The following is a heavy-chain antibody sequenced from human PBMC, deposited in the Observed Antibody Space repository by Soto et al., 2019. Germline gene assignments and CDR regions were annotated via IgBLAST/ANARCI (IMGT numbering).Heavy chain of an antibody. V-gene: IGHV1-2*04. CDR2: INPNSGGT. J-gene: IGHJ6*02. Sequence: ASVKVSCKASGYTFTGYYMHWVRQAPGQGLEWMGWINPNSGGTNYAQKVQGWVTMTRDTSISTAYMELSRLRSDDTAVYYCARGGYWSSYYYYYGMDVWGQGTTVTVSS. D-gene: IGHD2-8*02. CDR3: ARGGYWSSYYYYYGMDV. CDR1: GYTFTGYY.